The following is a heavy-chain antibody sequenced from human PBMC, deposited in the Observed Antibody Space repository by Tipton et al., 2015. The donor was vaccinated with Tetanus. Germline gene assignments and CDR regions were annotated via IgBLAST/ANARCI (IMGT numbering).Heavy chain of an antibody. D-gene: IGHD6-13*01. CDR3: ASVAWSSIWYGVGGNFSY. Sequence: TLSLTCTVSGGSISSYYWSWIRQPPGKGLKWIGYIYTSGSTNYNPSLKSRVTMSVDTAKNQFSLKLSSVTAADTALYYCASVAWSSIWYGVGGNFSYWGQGSLFTVSS. V-gene: IGHV4-4*08. J-gene: IGHJ4*02. CDR2: IYTSGST. CDR1: GGSISSYY.